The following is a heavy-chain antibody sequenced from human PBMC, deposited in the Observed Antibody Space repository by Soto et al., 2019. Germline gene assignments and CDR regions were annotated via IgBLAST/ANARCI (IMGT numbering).Heavy chain of an antibody. CDR3: ARQITVTTGNFDY. Sequence: PGESLKISCKGSGYRFTTYWIGWVRQMPGKGLEWMGIIYPADSDTTYSPSFQGQVTISADKSISTAYLQWSSLKASDTAMYYCARQITVTTGNFDYWGQGTLVTVPQ. D-gene: IGHD4-17*01. CDR2: IYPADSDT. J-gene: IGHJ4*02. V-gene: IGHV5-51*01. CDR1: GYRFTTYW.